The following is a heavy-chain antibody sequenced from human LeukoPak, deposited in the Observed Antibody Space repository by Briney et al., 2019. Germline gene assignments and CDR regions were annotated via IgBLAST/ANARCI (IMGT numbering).Heavy chain of an antibody. Sequence: AGGSLRLSCAASGFTFDDYGMSWVRQAPGKGLEWVSGITWNGGSTNYADSVKGRFTISRDNAKNSVYLQMNSLRAEDTALYYCARCVAGRDYVWWSYRYPVYWGEGTRVSVSS. CDR1: GFTFDDYG. CDR3: ARCVAGRDYVWWSYRYPVY. CDR2: ITWNGGST. D-gene: IGHD3-16*02. V-gene: IGHV3-20*04. J-gene: IGHJ4*02.